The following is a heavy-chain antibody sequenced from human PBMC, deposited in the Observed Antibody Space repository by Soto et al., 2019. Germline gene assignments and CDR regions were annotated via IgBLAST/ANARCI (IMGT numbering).Heavy chain of an antibody. CDR2: ISSSGSFK. CDR1: GFSSSSDS. Sequence: NPGGSLRLSCAASGFSSSSDSMGWVRQSPGKGLEWVSSISSSGSFKNYADSVKGRFTISRGNAKNSLYLLLSGLKEEDTAVYYCARDPPTGTTLEWADSWGQGTLVTVSS. CDR3: ARDPPTGTTLEWADS. V-gene: IGHV3-21*01. J-gene: IGHJ4*02. D-gene: IGHD1-7*01.